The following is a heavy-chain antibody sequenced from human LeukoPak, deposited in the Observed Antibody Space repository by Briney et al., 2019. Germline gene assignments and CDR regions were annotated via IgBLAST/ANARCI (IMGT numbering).Heavy chain of an antibody. J-gene: IGHJ3*02. CDR2: ISGSGGST. D-gene: IGHD3-22*01. CDR1: GFTFSSYA. V-gene: IGHV3-23*01. Sequence: GGSLRLSCAASGFTFSSYAMSWVRQAPGKGLEWVSAISGSGGSTYYADSVKGWFTISRDNSKNTLYLQMNSLRAEDTAVYYCAKSTMIVVDPDAFDIWGQGTMVTVSS. CDR3: AKSTMIVVDPDAFDI.